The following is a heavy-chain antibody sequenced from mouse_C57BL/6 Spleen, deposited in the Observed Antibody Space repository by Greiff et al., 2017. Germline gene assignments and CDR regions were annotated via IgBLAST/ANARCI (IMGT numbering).Heavy chain of an antibody. CDR2: IDPANGNT. V-gene: IGHV14-3*01. CDR3: ARSTVVAPLDFDD. J-gene: IGHJ2*01. CDR1: GFNIKNTY. Sequence: VQLQQSVAELVRPGASVKLSCTASGFNIKNTYMHWVKQRPEQGLEWIGRIDPANGNTKYAPKFQGKATITADTSSNTAYLQLSSLTSEDTAIYDCARSTVVAPLDFDDWGQGTTLTVSS. D-gene: IGHD1-1*01.